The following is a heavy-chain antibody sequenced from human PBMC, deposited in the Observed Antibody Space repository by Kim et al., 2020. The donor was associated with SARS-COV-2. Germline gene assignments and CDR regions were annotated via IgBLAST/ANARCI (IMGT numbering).Heavy chain of an antibody. Sequence: SVKVSCKASGGTFSSYAISWVRQAPGQGLEWMGRIIPILGIANYAQKFQGRVTITADKSTSTAYMELSSLRSEDTAVYYCARDAGPEIITIFYGMDVWGQGTTVTVSS. V-gene: IGHV1-69*04. J-gene: IGHJ6*02. CDR3: ARDAGPEIITIFYGMDV. CDR1: GGTFSSYA. CDR2: IIPILGIA. D-gene: IGHD3-9*01.